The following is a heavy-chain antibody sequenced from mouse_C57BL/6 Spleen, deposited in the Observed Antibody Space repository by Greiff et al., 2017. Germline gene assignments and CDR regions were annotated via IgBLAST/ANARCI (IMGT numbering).Heavy chain of an antibody. CDR3: ARGGYDDYYAMDY. CDR1: GFSLTSYG. D-gene: IGHD2-2*01. CDR2: IWSDGST. Sequence: VQLQQSGPGLVAPSQSLSITCTVSGFSLTSYGVHWVRQPPGKGLEWLVVIWSDGSTTYNSALKSRLSISKDNSKSQVFLKMNSLQTDDTAMYYCARGGYDDYYAMDYWGQGTSVTVSS. V-gene: IGHV2-6*03. J-gene: IGHJ4*01.